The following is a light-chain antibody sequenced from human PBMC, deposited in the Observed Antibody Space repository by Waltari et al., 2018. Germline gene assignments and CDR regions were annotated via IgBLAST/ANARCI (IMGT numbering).Light chain of an antibody. CDR2: DTS. V-gene: IGKV3-11*01. Sequence: DIVLTQSPASLSLSPGQRPTLSCRANQTVFTYIPWDQQRPGQAPRLLVYDTSNRATGIPARFSGSGSATDFTLTISGLEPEDSAIYYCQQRSNWPRTFGQGTRLEIK. CDR1: QTVFTY. J-gene: IGKJ5*01. CDR3: QQRSNWPRT.